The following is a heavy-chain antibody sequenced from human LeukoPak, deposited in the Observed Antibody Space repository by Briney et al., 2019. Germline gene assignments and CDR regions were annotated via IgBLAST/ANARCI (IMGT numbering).Heavy chain of an antibody. CDR2: INPNSGGT. D-gene: IGHD3-10*01. V-gene: IGHV1-2*02. J-gene: IGHJ6*03. CDR3: ARNKFGELHYYYMDV. CDR1: GYTFTGYY. Sequence: ASVKVSCKASGYTFTGYYMHWVRQAPGQGLEWMGWINPNSGGTNYAQKFQGRVTMTRDTSISTAYMELSRLRSEDTAVYYCARNKFGELHYYYMDVWGKGTTVTVS.